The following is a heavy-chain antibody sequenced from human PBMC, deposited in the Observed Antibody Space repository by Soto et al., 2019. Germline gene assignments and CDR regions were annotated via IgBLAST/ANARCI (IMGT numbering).Heavy chain of an antibody. CDR3: ASKPHSGCHFDS. CDR1: GGTFSS. J-gene: IGHJ4*02. Sequence: HVQVVQSGSEVKKPGSSVKVSCKASGGTFSSLNWVRQAPGQGLEWMGGIIPIFGRGDPAQKFQGRVTITADESTSTAYLEVTNLRSEDTAVYYCASKPHSGCHFDSWGEGTLVTVSS. CDR2: IIPIFGRG. V-gene: IGHV1-69*01. D-gene: IGHD1-26*01.